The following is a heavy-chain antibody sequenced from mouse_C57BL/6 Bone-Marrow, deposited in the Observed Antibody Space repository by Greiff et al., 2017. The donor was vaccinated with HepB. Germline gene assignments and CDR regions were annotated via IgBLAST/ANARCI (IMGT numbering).Heavy chain of an antibody. Sequence: VQLQQSGAELVMPGASVKLSCKASGYTFTSYWMHWVKQRPGQGLEWIGEIDPSDSYTNYNQKFKGKSTLTVDKSSSTAYMQLSSLTSEDSAVYYCARDYDYDGEGFAYWGQGTLVTGSA. D-gene: IGHD2-4*01. J-gene: IGHJ3*01. CDR2: IDPSDSYT. CDR3: ARDYDYDGEGFAY. CDR1: GYTFTSYW. V-gene: IGHV1-69*01.